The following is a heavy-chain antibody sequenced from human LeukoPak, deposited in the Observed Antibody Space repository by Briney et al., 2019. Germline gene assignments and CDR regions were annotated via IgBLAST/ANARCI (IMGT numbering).Heavy chain of an antibody. CDR3: ARDYYDSSGYYPHPFDY. V-gene: IGHV3-7*03. Sequence: PGGSLRLSCAASGFTFSSYWMSWVRQAPGKGLEWVANIKQDGSEKYYVDSVKGRFTISRDNAKNSLYLQMNSLRAEDTAVYYCARDYYDSSGYYPHPFDYWGQGTLVTVSS. CDR1: GFTFSSYW. D-gene: IGHD3-22*01. CDR2: IKQDGSEK. J-gene: IGHJ4*02.